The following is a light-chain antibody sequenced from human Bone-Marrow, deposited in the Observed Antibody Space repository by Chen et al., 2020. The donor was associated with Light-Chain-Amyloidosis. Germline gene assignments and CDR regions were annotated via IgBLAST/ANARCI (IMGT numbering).Light chain of an antibody. Sequence: DVVMTQSPLSLPVTLGQPASISCRSSQSLVSSDANTYLNWFQQRPGQSPRRLIYKVSNRDSGVPDRFSGSGSGTDFTLKISRVEAEDVGVYHCMQGKYWPWTFGQGTKVEIK. J-gene: IGKJ1*01. CDR2: KVS. V-gene: IGKV2-30*01. CDR1: QSLVSSDANTY. CDR3: MQGKYWPWT.